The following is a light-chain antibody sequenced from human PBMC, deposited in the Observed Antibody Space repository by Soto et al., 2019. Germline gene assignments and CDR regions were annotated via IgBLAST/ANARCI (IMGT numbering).Light chain of an antibody. CDR2: AAS. Sequence: DIQVTQSPSSLSASVGDRVTIACRTSQNINIFLNWYQQKPGRAPMVVISAASNLESGVPSRFSGRGSGTELTLTISNLKTGDSALYFCQESYSTTLAFGGGTKVDIK. V-gene: IGKV1-39*01. CDR1: QNINIF. J-gene: IGKJ4*01. CDR3: QESYSTTLA.